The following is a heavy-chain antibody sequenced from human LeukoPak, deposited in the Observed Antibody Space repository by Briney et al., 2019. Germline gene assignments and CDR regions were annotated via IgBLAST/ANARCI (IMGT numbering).Heavy chain of an antibody. V-gene: IGHV3-74*01. CDR3: ARAPQIDYGDYVDY. CDR2: INSDGSST. D-gene: IGHD4-17*01. J-gene: IGHJ4*02. CDR1: GFTFSSYW. Sequence: GGSLRLSCAASGFTFSSYWMHWLRHAPGKGLVWVSRINSDGSSTSYADSVKGRFTISRDNAKNTLYLQMNRLRAEDTAVYYCARAPQIDYGDYVDYWGQGTLVTVSS.